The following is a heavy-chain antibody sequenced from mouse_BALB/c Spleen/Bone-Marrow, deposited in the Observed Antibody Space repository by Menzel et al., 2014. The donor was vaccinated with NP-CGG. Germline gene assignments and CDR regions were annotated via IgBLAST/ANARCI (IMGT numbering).Heavy chain of an antibody. D-gene: IGHD1-1*01. Sequence: EVKVEESGGGLVQPGGSLKLSCAASGFTFSSYTMSWVRQTPEKRLEWVAYISNGGGSTYYPDTVKGRFTISGDNAKNTLYLQMSSLKSEDTAMYYCARHGYYGSRAMDYWGQGTSVTVSS. CDR3: ARHGYYGSRAMDY. V-gene: IGHV5-12-2*01. CDR2: ISNGGGST. CDR1: GFTFSSYT. J-gene: IGHJ4*01.